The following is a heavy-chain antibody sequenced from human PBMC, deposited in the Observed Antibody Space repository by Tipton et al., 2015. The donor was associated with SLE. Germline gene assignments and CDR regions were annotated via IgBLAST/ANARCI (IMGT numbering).Heavy chain of an antibody. Sequence: TLSLTCTVSGGSISSSSYYWGWIRQPPGKGLEWIGSIYYSGTTYNNPSLKSRVTISVDTSKNQFSLKLSSVTAADTAVYYCAREDSSGYFFDYWGQGTLVTVSS. CDR2: IYYSGTT. CDR1: GGSISSSSYY. J-gene: IGHJ4*02. V-gene: IGHV4-39*07. D-gene: IGHD3-22*01. CDR3: AREDSSGYFFDY.